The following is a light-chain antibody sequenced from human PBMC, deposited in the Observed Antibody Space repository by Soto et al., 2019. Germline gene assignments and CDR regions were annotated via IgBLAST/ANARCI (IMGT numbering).Light chain of an antibody. CDR3: QQSYSSPVT. CDR2: AAS. CDR1: QSISSY. J-gene: IGKJ3*01. Sequence: DIQMTRSPSSLSASVGDRVTITCRASQSISSYLNWYQQNPGKAPKLLIYAASSLQSGVPSRFSGSGSGTDFTLTISSLQPEDFATDYCQQSYSSPVTFGPGTKVDIK. V-gene: IGKV1-39*01.